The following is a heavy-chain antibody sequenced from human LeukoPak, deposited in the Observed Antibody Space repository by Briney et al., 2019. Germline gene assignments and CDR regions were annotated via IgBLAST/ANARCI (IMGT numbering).Heavy chain of an antibody. CDR2: INPNSGGT. D-gene: IGHD3-22*01. CDR3: ASPLSYYDSSGYDY. J-gene: IGHJ4*02. CDR1: GYTFTGYY. V-gene: IGHV1-2*02. Sequence: ASVKVSSKASGYTFTGYYMHWVRQAPGQGLEWMGWINPNSGGTNYAQKFQGRVTMTRDTSISTAYMELSRLRSDDTAVYYCASPLSYYDSSGYDYWGQGTLVTVSS.